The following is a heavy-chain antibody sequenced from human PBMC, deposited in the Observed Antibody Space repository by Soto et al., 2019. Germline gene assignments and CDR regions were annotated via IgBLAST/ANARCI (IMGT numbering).Heavy chain of an antibody. CDR1: GGTFSSYA. J-gene: IGHJ6*02. V-gene: IGHV1-69*01. Sequence: QVQLVQSGAEVKKPGSSVKVSCKASGGTFSSYAISWVRQAPGQGLEWMGGIIPIFGTANYAQKFQGRVSTNVYESASTDFMELSSLRSEDTAEYNCARGEFQYSSQVDGYYYYGMDVWGQGTTVTVPS. CDR2: IIPIFGTA. CDR3: ARGEFQYSSQVDGYYYYGMDV. D-gene: IGHD6-6*01.